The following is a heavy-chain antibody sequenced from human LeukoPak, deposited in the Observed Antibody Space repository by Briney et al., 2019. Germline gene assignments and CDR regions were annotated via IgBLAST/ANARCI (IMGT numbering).Heavy chain of an antibody. CDR3: ARDNRILEWLGDWFDP. D-gene: IGHD3-3*01. V-gene: IGHV4-4*07. CDR2: IYTSGST. J-gene: IGHJ5*02. Sequence: SETLSLTCTVSGGSISSYYWSWIRQPAGKGLEWIGRIYTSGSTNYNPSLESRVTMSVDTSKNQFSLKLSSVAAADTAVYYCARDNRILEWLGDWFDPWGQGTLVTVSS. CDR1: GGSISSYY.